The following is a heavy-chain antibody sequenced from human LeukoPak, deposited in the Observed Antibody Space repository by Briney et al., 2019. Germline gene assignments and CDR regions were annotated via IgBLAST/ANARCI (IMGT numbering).Heavy chain of an antibody. V-gene: IGHV3-23*01. Sequence: GGSLSLSCAVSGITLGNYGMSWVCQPPGKGLEWAAGISDSGGSTNYADSVKGRFTISRDTPRNTLYLQMNSLRAEDTAVYFCAKRGVVIRVFLVGFHKEAYYFDSWGQGALVTVSS. J-gene: IGHJ4*02. CDR2: ISDSGGST. CDR1: GITLGNYG. D-gene: IGHD3-10*01. CDR3: AKRGVVIRVFLVGFHKEAYYFDS.